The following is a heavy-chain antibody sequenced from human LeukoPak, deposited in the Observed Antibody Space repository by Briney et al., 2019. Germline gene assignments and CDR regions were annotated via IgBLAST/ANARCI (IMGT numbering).Heavy chain of an antibody. CDR1: GFTFSTYN. CDR2: ISGSGDST. CDR3: AKDRLLNCRGDCYIFDY. Sequence: GGSLRLSCAASGFTFSTYNMNWVRQTPGKGLEWVSSISGSGDSTFYADSVKGRFSISRDNSKNTLYLQVNGLRTEDTAVYYCAKDRLLNCRGDCYIFDYWGQGTVVTVSS. D-gene: IGHD2-21*02. V-gene: IGHV3-23*01. J-gene: IGHJ4*02.